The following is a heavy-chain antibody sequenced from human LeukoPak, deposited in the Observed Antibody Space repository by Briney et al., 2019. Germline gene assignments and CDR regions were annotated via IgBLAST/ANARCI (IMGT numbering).Heavy chain of an antibody. D-gene: IGHD2-21*01. V-gene: IGHV1-2*02. J-gene: IGHJ4*02. Sequence: ASVKVSCKASGYTFTGYYMHWVRQAPGQGLEWMGWINPNTGDTHYAQKFQGRVTLTRDTSITTVYMELSRLTSDDTAIFYCAVAPGDYWGQGTLVTVSS. CDR3: AVAPGDY. CDR2: INPNTGDT. CDR1: GYTFTGYY.